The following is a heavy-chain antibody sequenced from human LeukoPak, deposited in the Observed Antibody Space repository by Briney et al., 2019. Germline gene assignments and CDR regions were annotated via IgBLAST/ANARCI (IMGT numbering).Heavy chain of an antibody. V-gene: IGHV1-2*04. Sequence: ASVKVSCKASGYTFTGYYMHWVRQAPGQGLEWMGWINPNSGGTNYAQKFQGWVTMTRDTSISTAYMELSRLRSDDTAVYYCARDLGSSWYNWFDPWGQGTLVTVSS. CDR2: INPNSGGT. CDR1: GYTFTGYY. CDR3: ARDLGSSWYNWFDP. D-gene: IGHD6-13*01. J-gene: IGHJ5*02.